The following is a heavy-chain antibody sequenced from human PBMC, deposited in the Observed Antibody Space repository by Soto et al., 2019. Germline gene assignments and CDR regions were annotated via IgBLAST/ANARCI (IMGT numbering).Heavy chain of an antibody. CDR1: GGTFSSYA. CDR3: AMKYCSSTSCVGPLWFDP. Sequence: SVKVSCKASGGTFSSYAISWVRQAPGQGLEWMGGIIPIFGTANYAQKFQGRVTTTADESTSTAYMELSSLRSEDTAVYYCAMKYCSSTSCVGPLWFDPWGQGTLVTVSS. CDR2: IIPIFGTA. J-gene: IGHJ5*02. D-gene: IGHD2-2*01. V-gene: IGHV1-69*13.